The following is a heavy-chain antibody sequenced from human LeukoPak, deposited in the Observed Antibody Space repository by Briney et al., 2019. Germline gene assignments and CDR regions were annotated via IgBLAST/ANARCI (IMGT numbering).Heavy chain of an antibody. CDR2: INSDGSNT. J-gene: IGHJ6*03. V-gene: IGHV3-74*01. CDR1: GFTFSSYW. CDR3: SRDRSYYYYMDV. D-gene: IGHD3-16*02. Sequence: GGSLRLSCAASGFTFSSYWMNWVRQAPGKGLVWVSRINSDGSNTKYADSVKGRFTISRDNAKNSLYLQLNSLRAEDTAIYYCSRDRSYYYYMDVWGKGTTVTVSS.